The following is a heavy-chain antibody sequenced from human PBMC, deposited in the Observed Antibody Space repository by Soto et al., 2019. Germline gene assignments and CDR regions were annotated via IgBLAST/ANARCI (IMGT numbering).Heavy chain of an antibody. CDR3: ARLGPRMRFVY. CDR2: IYYSGST. Sequence: QLQLQESGPGLVKPSETLSLTCTVSGGSISSSSYYWGWIRQPPGKGLEWIGSIYYSGSTYYNPSLKSRVTISVDTSKNQFSLKLSSVTAADTAVYYCARLGPRMRFVYWGQGTLVTVSS. V-gene: IGHV4-39*01. J-gene: IGHJ4*02. CDR1: GGSISSSSYY.